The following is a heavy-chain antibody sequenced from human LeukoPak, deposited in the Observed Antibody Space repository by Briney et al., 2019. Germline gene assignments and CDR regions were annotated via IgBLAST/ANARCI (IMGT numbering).Heavy chain of an antibody. CDR3: SSVSRVGATNFDY. J-gene: IGHJ4*02. V-gene: IGHV4-59*08. CDR1: GASITSYY. Sequence: SETLSLTCTVSGASITSYYWSWIRQPPGKGLEWIGYIYYSGSTTYKPSLKSRVTISVDTSKNQFSLKLSSVTAADTAVYYCSSVSRVGATNFDYSGQGTLVTVSS. CDR2: IYYSGST. D-gene: IGHD1-26*01.